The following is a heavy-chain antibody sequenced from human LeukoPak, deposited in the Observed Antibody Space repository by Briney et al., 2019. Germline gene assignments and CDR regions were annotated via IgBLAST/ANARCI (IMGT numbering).Heavy chain of an antibody. Sequence: GGSLRLSCAASGFTFSSYGMHWVRQAPGKGLEWVAFIRYDGSNKYYADSVKGRFTISRDNSKNTLYLQMNSLRAEDTAVYYCAKDPRFVGYSYGYAFDIWGQGTMVTVSS. J-gene: IGHJ3*02. CDR2: IRYDGSNK. CDR3: AKDPRFVGYSYGYAFDI. V-gene: IGHV3-30*02. D-gene: IGHD5-18*01. CDR1: GFTFSSYG.